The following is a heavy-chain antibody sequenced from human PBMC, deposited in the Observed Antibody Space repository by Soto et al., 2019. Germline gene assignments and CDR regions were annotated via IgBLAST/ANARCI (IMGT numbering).Heavy chain of an antibody. CDR1: GGTFSSYA. CDR3: ARTIGLPTNWFDP. CDR2: IIPIFGTA. V-gene: IGHV1-69*13. J-gene: IGHJ5*02. Sequence: SVKVSCKASGGTFSSYAISWVRQAPGQGLEWMGGIIPIFGTANYAQKFQGRVTITADESTSTAYMELSSLRSEDTAVYYCARTIGLPTNWFDPWGQGTLVTVSS. D-gene: IGHD5-18*01.